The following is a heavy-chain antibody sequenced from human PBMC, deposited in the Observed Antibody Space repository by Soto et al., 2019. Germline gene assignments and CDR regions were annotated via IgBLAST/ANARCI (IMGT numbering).Heavy chain of an antibody. J-gene: IGHJ6*02. D-gene: IGHD3-10*01. CDR1: GFTFSSYA. CDR3: ARDKSYGSGSYYGDYYYYYGMDV. V-gene: IGHV3-30-3*01. CDR2: ISYDGSNK. Sequence: GGSLRLSCAASGFTFSSYAMHWVRQAPGKGLEWVAVISYDGSNKYYADSVKGRFTISRDNSKNTLYLQMNSLRAEDTAVYYCARDKSYGSGSYYGDYYYYYGMDVWGQGTTVTVSS.